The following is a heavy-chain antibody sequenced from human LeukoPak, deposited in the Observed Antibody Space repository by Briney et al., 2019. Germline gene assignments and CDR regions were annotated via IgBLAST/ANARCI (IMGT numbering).Heavy chain of an antibody. D-gene: IGHD3-10*01. Sequence: PGGSLRLSRAASGFTLSDYYMSWIRQAPGKGLEWASYISSSGSTIYYADSVKGRFTISRDNAKNSLYLQMNSLRAEDTAVYYCARDPAGSGPYYYYYYMDVWGKGTTVTVSS. J-gene: IGHJ6*03. CDR2: ISSSGSTI. CDR1: GFTLSDYY. CDR3: ARDPAGSGPYYYYYYMDV. V-gene: IGHV3-11*04.